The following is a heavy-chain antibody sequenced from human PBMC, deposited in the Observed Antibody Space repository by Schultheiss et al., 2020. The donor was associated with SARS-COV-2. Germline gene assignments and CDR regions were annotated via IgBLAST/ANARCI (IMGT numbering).Heavy chain of an antibody. CDR3: ARDGSGITMVRGPRGWFDP. V-gene: IGHV4-61*08. D-gene: IGHD3-10*01. CDR1: GGSISSADYY. CDR2: IYYSGST. J-gene: IGHJ5*02. Sequence: SETLSLTCTVSGGSISSADYYWSWIRQPPGKGLEWIGYIYYSGSTNYNPSLKSRVTISVDTSKNQFSLKLSSVTAADTAVYYCARDGSGITMVRGPRGWFDPWGQGTLVTVSS.